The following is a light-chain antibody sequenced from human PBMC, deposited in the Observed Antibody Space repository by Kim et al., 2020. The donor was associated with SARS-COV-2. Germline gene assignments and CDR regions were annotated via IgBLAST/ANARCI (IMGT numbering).Light chain of an antibody. CDR3: SSYAGSNNYV. CDR2: EVS. V-gene: IGLV2-8*01. CDR1: SSDVGGYNY. J-gene: IGLJ1*01. Sequence: GQSVTISCTGTSSDVGGYNYVSWYQQHAGKAPKHMIYEVSKRPSGVPDRFSGSKSGNTASLTVSGLQAEDEADYYCSSYAGSNNYVFGTGTKVTVL.